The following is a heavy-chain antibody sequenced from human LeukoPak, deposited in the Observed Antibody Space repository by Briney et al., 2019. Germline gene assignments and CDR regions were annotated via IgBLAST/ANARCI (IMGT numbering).Heavy chain of an antibody. Sequence: PSATLSLTCTVSADSISSGYYWGWIRQPPGKGLERIGSIYHSGSTYYNPSLKSRVTISVDTSKNQFSLKLSSVTAADTAVYYCAREMGAYHHFWSGSYWFDPWGQGILVSVSS. CDR2: IYHSGST. D-gene: IGHD3-3*01. CDR3: AREMGAYHHFWSGSYWFDP. J-gene: IGHJ5*02. CDR1: ADSISSGYY. V-gene: IGHV4-38-2*02.